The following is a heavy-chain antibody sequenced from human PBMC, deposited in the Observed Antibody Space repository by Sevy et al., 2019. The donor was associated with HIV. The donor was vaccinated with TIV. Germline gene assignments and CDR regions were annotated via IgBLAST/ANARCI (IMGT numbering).Heavy chain of an antibody. CDR2: INPNSGGT. CDR1: GYTFTGYY. Sequence: ASVKVSCKASGYTFTGYYMHWVRQAPGQGLEWMGWINPNSGGTNYAQKFQGRVTMTRDTSISTAYMELSRLRSDDTAVYYCARDTRFGYRSSTSLCRIYYYGSGRGLDAFDIWGQGTMVTVSS. J-gene: IGHJ3*02. CDR3: ARDTRFGYRSSTSLCRIYYYGSGRGLDAFDI. V-gene: IGHV1-2*02. D-gene: IGHD3-10*01.